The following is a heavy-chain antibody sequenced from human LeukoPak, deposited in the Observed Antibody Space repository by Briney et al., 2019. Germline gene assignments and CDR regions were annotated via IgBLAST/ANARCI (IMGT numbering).Heavy chain of an antibody. J-gene: IGHJ4*02. CDR1: GFPFSSYS. CDR3: ARVEDYDSSGLFDY. CDR2: IKEDGSEK. D-gene: IGHD3-22*01. Sequence: GGSLRLSCAASGFPFSSYSMSWVRQAPGKGLEWVANIKEDGSEKNYVESVKGRFTISRDNAKNSLYLHMNSLRAEDTAFYYCARVEDYDSSGLFDYWGQGTLVTVSS. V-gene: IGHV3-7*01.